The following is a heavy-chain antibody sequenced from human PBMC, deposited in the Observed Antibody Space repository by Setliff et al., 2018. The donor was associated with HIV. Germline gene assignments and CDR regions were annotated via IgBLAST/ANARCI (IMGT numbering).Heavy chain of an antibody. CDR3: AKAGGAGAAGIMPYYYYYMDV. CDR1: GFTFDDYA. V-gene: IGHV3-43D*04. D-gene: IGHD6-13*01. J-gene: IGHJ6*03. CDR2: ITWDGGST. Sequence: PGGSLRLSCAASGFTFDDYAMHWVRQAPGKGLEWVSLITWDGGSTYYADSVKGRFTISRDNSKNSLYLQMNSLRAEDTALYYCAKAGGAGAAGIMPYYYYYMDVWGKGTTVTVSS.